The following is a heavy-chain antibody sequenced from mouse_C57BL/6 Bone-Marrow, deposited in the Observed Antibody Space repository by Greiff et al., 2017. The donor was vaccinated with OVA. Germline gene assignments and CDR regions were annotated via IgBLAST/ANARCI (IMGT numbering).Heavy chain of an antibody. D-gene: IGHD2-4*01. J-gene: IGHJ3*01. Sequence: EVKLMESGGGLVQPGGSLKLSCAASGFTFSDYYMYWVRQTPEKRLVWVAYISNGGGSTYYPDTVKGRFTISRDNAKNTLYLQMSRRKSEDTAMDYCATGSYDYALFAYWGQGTLVTVSA. CDR3: ATGSYDYALFAY. CDR1: GFTFSDYY. CDR2: ISNGGGST. V-gene: IGHV5-12*01.